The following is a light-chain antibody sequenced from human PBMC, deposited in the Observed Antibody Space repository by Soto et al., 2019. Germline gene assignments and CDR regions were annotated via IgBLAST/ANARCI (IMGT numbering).Light chain of an antibody. J-gene: IGKJ1*01. CDR3: QQSYYNPT. V-gene: IGKV1-39*01. CDR2: DIS. CDR1: QNIINY. Sequence: DLQMTQSPSSLSASVGDRVTITCRASQNIINYLHWYQQKPGKAPNLLIYDISTLQSGVPSRFSGSGSGTDFTLTISSLQHEDFATYYCQQSYYNPTFGQGTRVEIK.